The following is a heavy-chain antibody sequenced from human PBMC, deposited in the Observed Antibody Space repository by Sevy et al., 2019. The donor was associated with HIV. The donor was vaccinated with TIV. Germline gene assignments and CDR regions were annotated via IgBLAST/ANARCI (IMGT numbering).Heavy chain of an antibody. CDR2: LSFGCGEI. D-gene: IGHD2-8*01. CDR3: AREGCTKPHDY. J-gene: IGHJ4*02. Sequence: PGGSLRLSCAASGFTFSKYSMSWVRQPPGKGLEWVSTLSFGCGEINHGESVKGRFTISRDNSKNSLYLQMNNLRAEDTAVYYCAREGCTKPHDYWGQGTLVTVSS. CDR1: GFTFSKYS. V-gene: IGHV3-23*01.